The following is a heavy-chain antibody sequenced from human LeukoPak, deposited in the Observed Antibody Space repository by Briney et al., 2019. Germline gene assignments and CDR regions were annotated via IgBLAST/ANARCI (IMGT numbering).Heavy chain of an antibody. CDR2: IYSSGST. J-gene: IGHJ4*02. CDR1: GGSISSYY. Sequence: SETLSLTCTVSGGSISSYYWSWIRQSPVKGLEWIGYIYSSGSTNYNPSLKGQVTISVDTSKNQFSLRLSSVTAADTAVYYCARHVGPLRFLEWLSHPYYFDYWGQGTLVTVSS. V-gene: IGHV4-59*08. CDR3: ARHVGPLRFLEWLSHPYYFDY. D-gene: IGHD3-3*01.